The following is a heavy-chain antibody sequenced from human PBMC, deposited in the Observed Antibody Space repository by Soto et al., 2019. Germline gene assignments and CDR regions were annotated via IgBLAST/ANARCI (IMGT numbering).Heavy chain of an antibody. CDR1: GFTFSSYA. D-gene: IGHD5-12*01. CDR2: ISGSGGST. J-gene: IGHJ4*02. V-gene: IGHV3-23*01. Sequence: GGSLRLSCAASGFTFSSYAMSWVRQAPGKGPEWVSAISGSGGSTYYADSVKGRFTISRDNSKNTLYLQMNSLRAEDTAVYYCAKVGDGYNSFDYWGQGTLVTVSS. CDR3: AKVGDGYNSFDY.